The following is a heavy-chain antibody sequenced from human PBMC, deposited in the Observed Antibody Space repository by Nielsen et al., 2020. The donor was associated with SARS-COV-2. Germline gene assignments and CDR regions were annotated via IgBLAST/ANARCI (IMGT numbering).Heavy chain of an antibody. CDR3: TSKGYYYGSGSGSYGMDV. D-gene: IGHD3-10*01. Sequence: GGSLRLSCAASGFTFSGSAMHWVRQASGKGLEWVGRIRSKANSYATAYAASVKGRFTISRDDSKNTAYLQMNSLKTEDTAVYYCTSKGYYYGSGSGSYGMDVWGQGTTVTVSS. V-gene: IGHV3-73*01. CDR1: GFTFSGSA. CDR2: IRSKANSYAT. J-gene: IGHJ6*02.